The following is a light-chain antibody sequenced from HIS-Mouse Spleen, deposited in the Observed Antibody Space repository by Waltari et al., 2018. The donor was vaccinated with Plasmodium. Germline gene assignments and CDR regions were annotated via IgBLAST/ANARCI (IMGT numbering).Light chain of an antibody. CDR2: EDS. CDR1: ALHKKY. Sequence: SYELTQPPSVSVSPGQTARITCSGDALHKKYAYLYQQKSGQAPVLVIYEDSKRHSGIPGGFSGSSSGTMATLTISGAQVEDEADYYCYSTDSSGNHRVFGGGTKLTVL. J-gene: IGLJ3*02. CDR3: YSTDSSGNHRV. V-gene: IGLV3-10*01.